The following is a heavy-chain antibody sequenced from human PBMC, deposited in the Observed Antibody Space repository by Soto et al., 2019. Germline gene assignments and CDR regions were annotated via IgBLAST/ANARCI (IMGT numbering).Heavy chain of an antibody. CDR3: ARKAWVRFDY. V-gene: IGHV4-4*02. Sequence: SETLSLTCTVSGDSMTRSVWWTWVRQPPGKGLEWIGEVFHTGNTNYNPSLKSRVTMSVDKSTNEFSLKVASVTAADTAIYYCARKAWVRFDYWGQGALVTVSS. D-gene: IGHD7-27*01. J-gene: IGHJ4*02. CDR2: VFHTGNT. CDR1: GDSMTRSVW.